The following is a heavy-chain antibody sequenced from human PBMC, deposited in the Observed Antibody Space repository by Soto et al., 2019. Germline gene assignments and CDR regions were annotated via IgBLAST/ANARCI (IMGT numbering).Heavy chain of an antibody. J-gene: IGHJ4*02. CDR1: GVTVSSNY. D-gene: IGHD1-1*01. V-gene: IGHV3-66*04. Sequence: EVQLVESGGGLVQPGGSLRLSCAASGVTVSSNYMSWVRQAPGKGLEWVSVIYSGGSTYYADSVKGRFTISRDNSKNTLSLQMNSLRAEDTAVYYCARQGYNLGGGYFDYWGQGTLVTVS. CDR2: IYSGGST. CDR3: ARQGYNLGGGYFDY.